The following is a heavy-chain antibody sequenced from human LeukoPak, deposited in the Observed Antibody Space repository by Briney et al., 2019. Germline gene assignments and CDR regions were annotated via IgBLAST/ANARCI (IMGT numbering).Heavy chain of an antibody. CDR3: ATLYGDYERWFDP. CDR1: GGSISSGGYY. V-gene: IGHV4-31*01. CDR2: IYYSGST. Sequence: SQTLSLTCTVSGGSISSGGYYWSWIRQHPGKGLEWIGYIYYSGSTYYNPSLKSQVTISVDTSKNQFSLKLSSVTAADTAVYYCATLYGDYERWFDPWGQGTLVTVSS. D-gene: IGHD4-17*01. J-gene: IGHJ5*02.